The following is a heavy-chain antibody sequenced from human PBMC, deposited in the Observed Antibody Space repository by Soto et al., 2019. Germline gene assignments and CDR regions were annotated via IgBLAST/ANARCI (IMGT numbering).Heavy chain of an antibody. J-gene: IGHJ4*02. D-gene: IGHD6-19*01. CDR3: ASHAVHSSGFTDY. CDR2: IYYSGST. CDR1: GGSISSSSYY. V-gene: IGHV4-39*01. Sequence: QLQLQESGPGLVKPSETLSLTCTVSGGSISSSSYYWGWIRQPPGKGLEWIGSIYYSGSTYYNPSLQRQVTISVDTTKNQLSLKLSSVTAAHPAVYYCASHAVHSSGFTDYWGQGTLVNVSS.